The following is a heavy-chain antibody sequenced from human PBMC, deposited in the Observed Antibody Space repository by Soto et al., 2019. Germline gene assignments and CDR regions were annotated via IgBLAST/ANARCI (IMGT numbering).Heavy chain of an antibody. Sequence: GGSLRLSCADSGFTFSSYTMNWVRQAPGRGLEWVSSISATGSDMSYADSVKGRFTISRDNTKNSLFLQLNNLRVEDAAVYFCARGHDVVRVPLAIRVAYFGYWGQGAVVTVSS. J-gene: IGHJ4*02. V-gene: IGHV3-21*01. CDR3: ARGHDVVRVPLAIRVAYFGY. CDR2: ISATGSDM. CDR1: GFTFSSYT. D-gene: IGHD2-8*01.